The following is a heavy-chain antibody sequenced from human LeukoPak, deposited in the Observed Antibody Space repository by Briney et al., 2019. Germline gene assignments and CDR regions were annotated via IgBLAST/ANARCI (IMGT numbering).Heavy chain of an antibody. D-gene: IGHD3-22*01. J-gene: IGHJ4*02. CDR2: ISYDGSSK. CDR3: AKDELYYYDSSGYPDY. V-gene: IGHV3-30*18. CDR1: GFTFSSYG. Sequence: GGSLRLSCAASGFTFSSYGMHWVRQAPGKGPEWVAVISYDGSSKYYADSVKGRFTISRDNSKNTLYLQMNSLRAEDTAVYYCAKDELYYYDSSGYPDYWGQGTLVTVSS.